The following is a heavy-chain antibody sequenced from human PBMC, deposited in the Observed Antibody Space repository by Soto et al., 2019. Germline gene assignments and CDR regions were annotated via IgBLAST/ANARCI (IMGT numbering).Heavy chain of an antibody. CDR3: ARDRDPPAIPAENDY. Sequence: QVQLVESGGGLVKPGGSLRLSCAASGFTFSDYYMSWIRQAPGKGLEWVSYISSSGSTIYYADSVKGRFTISRDNAKNSLYLQLNTLRAEDTAVYYCARDRDPPAIPAENDYCGQGTLVTVSS. CDR2: ISSSGSTI. D-gene: IGHD2-2*02. V-gene: IGHV3-11*01. CDR1: GFTFSDYY. J-gene: IGHJ4*02.